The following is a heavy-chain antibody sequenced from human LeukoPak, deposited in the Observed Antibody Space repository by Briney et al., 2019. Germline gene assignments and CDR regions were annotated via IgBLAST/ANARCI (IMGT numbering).Heavy chain of an antibody. D-gene: IGHD3-22*01. J-gene: IGHJ5*02. V-gene: IGHV4-34*01. CDR3: ARPYYYDSRIDP. CDR2: INHSGST. Sequence: SETLSLTCAVYGGSFSGYYWSWIRQPPGKGLEWIGEINHSGSTNYNPSLKSRVTMSADTSKNQLSLKLSSVTAADTAVYYCARPYYYDSRIDPWGQGILVTGSS. CDR1: GGSFSGYY.